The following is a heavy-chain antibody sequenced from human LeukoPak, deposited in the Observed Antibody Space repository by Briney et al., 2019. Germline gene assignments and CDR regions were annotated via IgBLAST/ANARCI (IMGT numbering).Heavy chain of an antibody. J-gene: IGHJ4*02. D-gene: IGHD4-23*01. Sequence: PGGSLRLSCAASGFTFSSYSMNWVRQAPGKGLEWVSSITSTSSYIYYADSVKGRFTISRDNAKNSLYLQMNSLRAEDTAVYYCASWVVTPIDYWGQGTLVTVSS. CDR2: ITSTSSYI. CDR1: GFTFSSYS. CDR3: ASWVVTPIDY. V-gene: IGHV3-21*01.